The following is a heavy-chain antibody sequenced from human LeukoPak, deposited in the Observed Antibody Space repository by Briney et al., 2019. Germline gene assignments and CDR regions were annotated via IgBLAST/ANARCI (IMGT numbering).Heavy chain of an antibody. Sequence: SETLSLTCAVYGGSFSGYYWTWIRQPPGKGLEWIGEVNHDGSTNYNPSLKSRLTISVDTSKNQFSLKLTSVTAADTAVYYCARGEKWDLHSFDMWGQGTLVTVSS. D-gene: IGHD1-26*01. J-gene: IGHJ3*02. CDR3: ARGEKWDLHSFDM. CDR2: VNHDGST. CDR1: GGSFSGYY. V-gene: IGHV4-34*01.